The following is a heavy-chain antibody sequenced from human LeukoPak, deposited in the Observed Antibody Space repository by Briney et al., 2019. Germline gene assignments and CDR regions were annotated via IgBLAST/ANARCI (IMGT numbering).Heavy chain of an antibody. CDR3: VRGRGGGSWYYYYYMDV. Sequence: PSETLSLTYAVSGGSISSSNWWSWIRQPPGKGLEWIGEIYHSGSTNYNPSLKSRVTISVDTSKNQFSLKLSSVTAADTAVYYCVRGRGGGSWYYYYYMDVWGKGTTVTVSS. D-gene: IGHD2-15*01. J-gene: IGHJ6*03. CDR2: IYHSGST. V-gene: IGHV4-4*02. CDR1: GGSISSSNW.